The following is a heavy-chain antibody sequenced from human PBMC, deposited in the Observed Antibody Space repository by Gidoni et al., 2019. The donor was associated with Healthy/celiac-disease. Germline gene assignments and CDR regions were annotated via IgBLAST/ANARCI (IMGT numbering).Heavy chain of an antibody. Sequence: EVQLLESGGRLVQPGGSLRVSCAAPGFTFSSYSMSWVRQAPGKGLVLVSAISGSGGSTYYADSVKGRFTISRDNSKNTLDLQMNSLRAEDTAVYYCAKASPQEFDYWGQGTLVTVSS. CDR2: ISGSGGST. J-gene: IGHJ4*02. CDR1: GFTFSSYS. V-gene: IGHV3-23*01. CDR3: AKASPQEFDY.